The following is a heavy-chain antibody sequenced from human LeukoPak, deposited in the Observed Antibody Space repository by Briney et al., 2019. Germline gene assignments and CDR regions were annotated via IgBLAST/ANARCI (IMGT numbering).Heavy chain of an antibody. D-gene: IGHD6-13*01. Sequence: GGSLRLSCAASGFTFSSYSMNWVRQAPGKGLEWVSSISSSSSYIYYADSVKGRFTISRDNAKKSMYLQMNSLRAEDTAVYYCANGAAAGTPTIGDYWGQGTLVTVSS. J-gene: IGHJ4*02. CDR3: ANGAAAGTPTIGDY. V-gene: IGHV3-21*04. CDR2: ISSSSSYI. CDR1: GFTFSSYS.